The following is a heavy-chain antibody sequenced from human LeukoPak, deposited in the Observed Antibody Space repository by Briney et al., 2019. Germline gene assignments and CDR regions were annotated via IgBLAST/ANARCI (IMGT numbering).Heavy chain of an antibody. D-gene: IGHD5-18*01. CDR3: AREGGYSYGPFGY. CDR1: GGSISSYY. Sequence: SETLSLTCTVSGGSISSYYWSWIRQPPGKGLEWIGYIYYSGSTNYNPSLKSRVTISVDTSKNQFSLKLSSVTAADTAVYYCAREGGYSYGPFGYWGQGTLVTVSS. J-gene: IGHJ4*02. V-gene: IGHV4-59*01. CDR2: IYYSGST.